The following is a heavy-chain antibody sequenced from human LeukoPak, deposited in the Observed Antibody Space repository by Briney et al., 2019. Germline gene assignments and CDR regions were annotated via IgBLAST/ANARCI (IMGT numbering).Heavy chain of an antibody. CDR3: AKGPRAVADLGIRPYYFDY. Sequence: PGGSLRLSCAASGVTLSPYGMHWVRQAPGKGLEWVAVISYEGGTQHYADSVKGRFIISRDNPRNTLYLQMNSLRAEDTAVYYCAKGPRAVADLGIRPYYFDYWGQGTLVTVSS. D-gene: IGHD6-19*01. V-gene: IGHV3-30*18. J-gene: IGHJ4*02. CDR2: ISYEGGTQ. CDR1: GVTLSPYG.